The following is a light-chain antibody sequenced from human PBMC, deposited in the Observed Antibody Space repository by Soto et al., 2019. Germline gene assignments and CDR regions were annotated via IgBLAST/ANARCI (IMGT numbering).Light chain of an antibody. CDR1: QSVSSN. Sequence: EIVMTQSPDTLPVSPGERATLSCRASQSVSSNLAWYQQKPGQGPRLLIYGASTRATGIPARFSGSGSGTEFTLTISSLQSEDFAVYYCQQYNNWPPTTFGRGTRLEIK. J-gene: IGKJ5*01. CDR3: QQYNNWPPTT. CDR2: GAS. V-gene: IGKV3-15*01.